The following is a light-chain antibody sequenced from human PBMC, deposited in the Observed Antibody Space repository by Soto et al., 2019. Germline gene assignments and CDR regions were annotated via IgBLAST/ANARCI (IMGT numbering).Light chain of an antibody. CDR1: QSIGIW. CDR2: KAS. Sequence: IQMTQSPCTLSASVGDRVAITCRASQSIGIWLAWYQKKPGKAPRFLLYKASTLQTGVPSRFSGSGSGTEFTLTISSLQPDDFATYYCQQYNDYSWTFGQGTKVEIK. V-gene: IGKV1-5*03. J-gene: IGKJ1*01. CDR3: QQYNDYSWT.